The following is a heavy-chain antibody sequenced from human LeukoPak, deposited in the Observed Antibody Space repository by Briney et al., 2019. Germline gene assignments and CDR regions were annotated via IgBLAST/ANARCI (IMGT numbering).Heavy chain of an antibody. J-gene: IGHJ4*02. CDR2: ISSSSSYI. CDR1: GFTVSSNY. CDR3: ARDMDSSGYLDY. Sequence: GGSLRLSCAASGFTVSSNYMSWVRQAPGKGLEWVSSISSSSSYIYYADSVKGRFTISRDNAKNSLYLQMNSLRAEDTAVYYCARDMDSSGYLDYWGQGTLVTVSS. V-gene: IGHV3-21*01. D-gene: IGHD3-22*01.